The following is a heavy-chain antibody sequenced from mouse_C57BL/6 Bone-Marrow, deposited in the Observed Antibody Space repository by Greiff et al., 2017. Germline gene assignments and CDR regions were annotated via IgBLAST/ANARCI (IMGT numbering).Heavy chain of an antibody. CDR1: GYTFTSYW. D-gene: IGHD2-5*01. Sequence: QVQLKQPGAELVKPGASVKLSCKASGYTFTSYWMHWVKQRPGRGLEWIGRIDPNSGGTKYNEKFKSKATLTVDKPSSTAYMQLSSLTSEDSAVYYCARSRETDSNYLFAYWGQGTLVTVSA. CDR2: IDPNSGGT. CDR3: ARSRETDSNYLFAY. V-gene: IGHV1-72*01. J-gene: IGHJ3*01.